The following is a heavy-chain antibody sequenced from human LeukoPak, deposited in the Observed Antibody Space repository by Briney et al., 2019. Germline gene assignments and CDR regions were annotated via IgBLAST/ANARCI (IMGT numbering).Heavy chain of an antibody. CDR3: VKDPRYGYGS. Sequence: PGGSLRLSCSASGFTFSNYAMHWVRQAPGKGLEYVSAICSNGGSTYYADSVKGRFTISRDNSKYTLYLQMSSLRAEDTAVYYCVKDPRYGYGSWGQGTLVTVSS. CDR1: GFTFSNYA. CDR2: ICSNGGST. J-gene: IGHJ4*02. D-gene: IGHD5-18*01. V-gene: IGHV3-64D*09.